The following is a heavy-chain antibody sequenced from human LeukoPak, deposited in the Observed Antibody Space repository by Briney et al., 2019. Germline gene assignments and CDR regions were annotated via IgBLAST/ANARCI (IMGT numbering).Heavy chain of an antibody. V-gene: IGHV3-21*01. CDR2: ISSSSSYI. Sequence: GSLRLSCAASGLTFSSYNMNWVRQAPGKGLEWVSSISSSSSYIYYADSVKGRFTISRDNAKNSLYLQMNSLRAEDTAVYYCARDPRYSGSYHGGDYWGQGTLVTVSS. CDR1: GLTFSSYN. D-gene: IGHD1-26*01. J-gene: IGHJ4*02. CDR3: ARDPRYSGSYHGGDY.